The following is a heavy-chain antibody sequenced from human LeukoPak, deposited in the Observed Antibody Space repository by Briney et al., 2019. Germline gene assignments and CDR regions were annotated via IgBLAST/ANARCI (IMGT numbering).Heavy chain of an antibody. Sequence: PGRSLRLSCAASGFTFSSYGMHWVRQAPGKGLEWVAVISYDGSNKYYADSVKGRFTISRDNSKNTLYLQMNSLRAEDTAVYYCAKAEWVDSAWGQGTLVTVSS. D-gene: IGHD3-22*01. J-gene: IGHJ5*02. CDR3: AKAEWVDSA. CDR1: GFTFSSYG. CDR2: ISYDGSNK. V-gene: IGHV3-30*18.